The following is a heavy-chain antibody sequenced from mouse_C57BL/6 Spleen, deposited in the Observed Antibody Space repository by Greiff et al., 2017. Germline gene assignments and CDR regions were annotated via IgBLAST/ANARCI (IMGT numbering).Heavy chain of an antibody. D-gene: IGHD1-1*01. CDR2: IRNKANGYTT. CDR3: ARLDYGSSLYFDY. J-gene: IGHJ2*01. Sequence: EVQVVESGGGLVQPGGSLSLSCAASGFTFTDYYMSWVRQPPGKALEWLGFIRNKANGYTTEYSASVKGRFSISRDTSQSILYLQMNALRAEDSATYYCARLDYGSSLYFDYWGQGTTLTVSS. V-gene: IGHV7-3*01. CDR1: GFTFTDYY.